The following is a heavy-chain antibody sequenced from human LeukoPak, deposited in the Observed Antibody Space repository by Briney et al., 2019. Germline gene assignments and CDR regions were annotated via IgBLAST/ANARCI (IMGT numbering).Heavy chain of an antibody. CDR3: ARGGYSSGWSVRYYYYYMDV. CDR2: IYYSGST. D-gene: IGHD6-19*01. CDR1: GGSISSSSYY. V-gene: IGHV4-39*07. Sequence: SETLSLTCTVSGGSISSSSYYWGWIRQPPGKGLEWIGSIYYSGSTYYNPSLKSRVTISVDTSKNQFSLKLSSVTAADTAVYYCARGGYSSGWSVRYYYYYMDVWGKGTTVAISS. J-gene: IGHJ6*03.